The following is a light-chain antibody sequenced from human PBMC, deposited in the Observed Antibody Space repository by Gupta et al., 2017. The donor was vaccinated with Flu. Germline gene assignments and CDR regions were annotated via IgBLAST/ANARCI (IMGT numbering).Light chain of an antibody. Sequence: GTLSLSPGERATLSCMASPSVSSSSLACYHHKPVLSPRLLIYRVSSRATGIPDRFSGSGSGTEFTLTISRLEPEDFAVYFCQQDGSSPLTFGGGTKVEIK. J-gene: IGKJ4*01. CDR1: PSVSSSS. CDR3: QQDGSSPLT. V-gene: IGKV3-20*01. CDR2: RVS.